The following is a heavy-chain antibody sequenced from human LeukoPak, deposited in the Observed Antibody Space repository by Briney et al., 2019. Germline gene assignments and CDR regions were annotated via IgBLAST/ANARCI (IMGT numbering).Heavy chain of an antibody. CDR3: ARGRITMVRGFTWFDP. V-gene: IGHV4-34*01. D-gene: IGHD3-10*01. Sequence: SETLSLTCAVYGGSFSGYYWSWIRQPPGKGLEWIGEINHSGSTNYNPSLKSRVTISVDTSKNRFSLKLSSVTAADTAVYYCARGRITMVRGFTWFDPWGQGTLVTVSS. CDR1: GGSFSGYY. J-gene: IGHJ5*02. CDR2: INHSGST.